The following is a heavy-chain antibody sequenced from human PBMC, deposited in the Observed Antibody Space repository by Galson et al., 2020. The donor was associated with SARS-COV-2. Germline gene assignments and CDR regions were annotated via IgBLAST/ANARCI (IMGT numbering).Heavy chain of an antibody. CDR1: GFTLISYT. CDR3: ARGGYHQSSEWFDP. J-gene: IGHJ5*02. CDR2: ISGSSSSI. D-gene: IGHD2-2*01. Sequence: GGSLRLSCAASGFTLISYTIHWVRQPPGKGLEWVSSISGSSSSIYYADSVKGRVSISGDNVKNSLYLHMNSLRAEDTAVYYCARGGYHQSSEWFDPWGQGTLVTVSS. V-gene: IGHV3-21*01.